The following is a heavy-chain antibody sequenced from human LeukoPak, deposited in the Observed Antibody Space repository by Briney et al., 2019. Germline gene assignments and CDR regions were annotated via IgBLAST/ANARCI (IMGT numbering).Heavy chain of an antibody. Sequence: GGXLRLSCAASGFTFSAYAMSWVRQAPGKGLEWVSAICGSGGSTYYADSVKGRFTISRDNSKNTLYLQMNTLRAEDTAVYYCAYHSSSWDYWGQGTLVTVSS. D-gene: IGHD6-13*01. CDR1: GFTFSAYA. CDR2: ICGSGGST. V-gene: IGHV3-23*01. J-gene: IGHJ4*02. CDR3: AYHSSSWDY.